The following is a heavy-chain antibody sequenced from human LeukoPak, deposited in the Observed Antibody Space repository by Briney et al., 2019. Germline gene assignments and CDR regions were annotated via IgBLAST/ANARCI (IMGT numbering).Heavy chain of an antibody. CDR1: GFTFSDYY. J-gene: IGHJ6*02. CDR3: ARDLNGDYEGYYYYYGMDV. D-gene: IGHD4-17*01. Sequence: PGRSLRLSCAASGFTFSDYYMSWIRQAPGKGLEWVSYISSSGSTIYYADSVKGRFTISRDNAKNSLYLQMNSLRAEDTAVYYCARDLNGDYEGYYYYYGMDVWGQGTTVTVSS. CDR2: ISSSGSTI. V-gene: IGHV3-11*01.